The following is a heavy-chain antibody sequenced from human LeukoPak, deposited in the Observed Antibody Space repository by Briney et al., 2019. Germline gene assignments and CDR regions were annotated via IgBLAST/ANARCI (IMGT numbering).Heavy chain of an antibody. J-gene: IGHJ5*02. Sequence: GASVKVSCKASGYTFTSYDINWVRQATGQGLEWMGWMNPNSGNTGYAQKFQGRVTMTRNTSISTAYMELSSLRSEDTAVYYCARGPGYGFWSGASLAFDPWGQGTLVTVSS. CDR2: MNPNSGNT. CDR1: GYTFTSYD. CDR3: ARGPGYGFWSGASLAFDP. V-gene: IGHV1-8*01. D-gene: IGHD3-3*01.